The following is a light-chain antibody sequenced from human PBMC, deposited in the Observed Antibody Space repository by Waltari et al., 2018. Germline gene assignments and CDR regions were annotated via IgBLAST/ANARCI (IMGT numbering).Light chain of an antibody. CDR1: ESITNC. Sequence: DIQMTQSPSTLSASVGARVTITCRAKESITNCLAWYQHPPGKAPKLLIYRASTLERVVPSRFSGSGSGTEFTLTISRLQPDDFATYYCQQYNSESYTFGQGTKLEIK. CDR3: QQYNSESYT. CDR2: RAS. V-gene: IGKV1-5*03. J-gene: IGKJ2*01.